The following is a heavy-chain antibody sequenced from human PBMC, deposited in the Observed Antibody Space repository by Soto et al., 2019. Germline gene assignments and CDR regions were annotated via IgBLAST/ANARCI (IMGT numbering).Heavy chain of an antibody. J-gene: IGHJ5*02. V-gene: IGHV1-69*05. CDR3: PRGSYSNARFDP. D-gene: IGHD4-4*01. CDR1: GGTFSSYA. Sequence: QVQLVQSGAEVKKPGSSVKVSCKASGGTFSSYAISWVRQAPGQGLEWMGGIIPIFGTANYAQKFQGRVTLTSHHATSTAFMELSCLRSEDTAVYYCPRGSYSNARFDPWAQGTLVTVSS. CDR2: IIPIFGTA.